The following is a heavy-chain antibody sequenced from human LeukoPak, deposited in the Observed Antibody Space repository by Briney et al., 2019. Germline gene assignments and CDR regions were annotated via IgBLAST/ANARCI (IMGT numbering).Heavy chain of an antibody. Sequence: SETLSLTCTVSGGSISSYYWSWIRQPPGKGLEWIGYIYYSGSTYYNPSLKSRVTISVDTSKNQFSLKLSSVTAADTAVYYCARRSARLWFGESLYYFDYWGQGTLVAVSS. CDR3: ARRSARLWFGESLYYFDY. V-gene: IGHV4-59*08. CDR1: GGSISSYY. CDR2: IYYSGST. J-gene: IGHJ4*02. D-gene: IGHD3-10*01.